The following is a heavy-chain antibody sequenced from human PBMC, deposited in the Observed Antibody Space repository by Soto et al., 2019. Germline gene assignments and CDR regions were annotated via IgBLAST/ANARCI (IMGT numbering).Heavy chain of an antibody. J-gene: IGHJ6*02. CDR2: IKRNNEGGTT. CDR3: TTSSTSYLNYYSGLDV. CDR1: GLSFSTAW. V-gene: IGHV3-15*07. Sequence: EVRLVESGGGLVKPGESLRVSCVVSGLSFSTAWMSWVRQAPGKGLEWVGRIKRNNEGGTTDYAAPVQGRFTISRDDSKNTLYLQRNSLKTEDTAVYYCTTSSTSYLNYYSGLDVWGQGTTVTVSS. D-gene: IGHD2-2*01.